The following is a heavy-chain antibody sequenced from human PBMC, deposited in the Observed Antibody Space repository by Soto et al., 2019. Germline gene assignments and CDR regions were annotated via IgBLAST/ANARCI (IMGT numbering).Heavy chain of an antibody. CDR3: ARGRNDYNYVDS. D-gene: IGHD4-4*01. CDR2: TWSDGNNK. CDR1: GFTFSSYG. J-gene: IGHJ4*02. Sequence: QVQLVESGGGVVQPGRSLRLSCAASGFTFSSYGMHWVRQAPGKGLEWVTFTWSDGNNKYYADSVKGRFTISRDNSKNTLYLQMNSLRDEDTAVYYCARGRNDYNYVDSWGQGTLVTVSS. V-gene: IGHV3-33*01.